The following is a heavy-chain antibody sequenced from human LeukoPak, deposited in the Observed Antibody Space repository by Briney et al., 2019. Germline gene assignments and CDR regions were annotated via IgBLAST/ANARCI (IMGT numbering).Heavy chain of an antibody. V-gene: IGHV4-34*01. CDR2: INHSGGT. J-gene: IGHJ6*03. CDR1: GGSFSGYY. CDR3: ARGYYGSGSYYRHYYYYYMDV. D-gene: IGHD3-10*01. Sequence: SETLSLTCAVYGGSFSGYYWSWIRQPPGKGLEWIGEINHSGGTNYNPSLKSRVTISVDTSKNQFSLKLSSVTAADTAVYYCARGYYGSGSYYRHYYYYYMDVWGKGTTVTISS.